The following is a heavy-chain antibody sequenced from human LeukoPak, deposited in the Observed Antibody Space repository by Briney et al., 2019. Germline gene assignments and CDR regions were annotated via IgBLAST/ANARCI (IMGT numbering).Heavy chain of an antibody. Sequence: PGGSLRLSCAAPDYTLSANCMDWIRQPPGKGLEWVSYISGSTTYTNYADSVRGRFTISRDNSKNSLYLQMNSLRAEDTAVYYCAREQTVVACYICGEGTMVTVSS. J-gene: IGHJ3*02. D-gene: IGHD4-23*01. CDR3: AREQTVVACYI. CDR2: ISGSTTYT. V-gene: IGHV3-11*05. CDR1: DYTLSANC.